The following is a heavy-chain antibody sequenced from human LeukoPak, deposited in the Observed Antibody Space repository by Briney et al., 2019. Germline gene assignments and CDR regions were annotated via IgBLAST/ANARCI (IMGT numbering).Heavy chain of an antibody. CDR2: ISSSSSYI. CDR3: ATGGVGATSPLFIDY. J-gene: IGHJ4*02. Sequence: PGGSLRLSCAASGFTFSSYSMNWVRQAPGKGLEWVSFISSSSSYIYYADSLKGRFTISRDNAKNSLFLQMTSLRADDTAVYYCATGGVGATSPLFIDYWGQGTLVTVSS. D-gene: IGHD1-26*01. V-gene: IGHV3-21*06. CDR1: GFTFSSYS.